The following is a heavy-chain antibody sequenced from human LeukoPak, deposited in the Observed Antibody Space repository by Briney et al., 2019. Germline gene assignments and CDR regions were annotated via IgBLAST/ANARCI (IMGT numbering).Heavy chain of an antibody. D-gene: IGHD6-19*01. Sequence: GASVKVSCKASGGTFSSYAISWVRQAPGQGPEWMGGIIPIFGTANYAQKLQGRVTMTTDTSTSTAYMELRSLRSDDTAVYYCARASTRWLVLGYYYYYMDVWGKGTTVTVSS. CDR3: ARASTRWLVLGYYYYYMDV. CDR2: IIPIFGTA. CDR1: GGTFSSYA. J-gene: IGHJ6*03. V-gene: IGHV1-69*05.